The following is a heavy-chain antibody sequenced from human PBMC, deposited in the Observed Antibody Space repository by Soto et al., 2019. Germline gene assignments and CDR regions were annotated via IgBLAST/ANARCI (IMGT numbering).Heavy chain of an antibody. CDR2: LYYSGST. V-gene: IGHV4-59*01. D-gene: IGHD4-17*01. CDR3: ARAYGDYVFDF. Sequence: QVQLQESGPGLVKPSETLSLTCTVSGGSISSYYWSWIRQPPGKGLEWIGYLYYSGSTNYNPSPKSRVTIAVDTSKNQFSLKLSSVTAADTAVYYCARAYGDYVFDFWGQGTLVTVSS. CDR1: GGSISSYY. J-gene: IGHJ4*02.